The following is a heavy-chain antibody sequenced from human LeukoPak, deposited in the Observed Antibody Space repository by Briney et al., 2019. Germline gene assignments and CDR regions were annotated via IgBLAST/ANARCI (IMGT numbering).Heavy chain of an antibody. J-gene: IGHJ4*02. Sequence: SEALSLTCTVSGGSISSSSYYWGWIRQPPGKGLEWIGSIYYSGSTYYNPSLKSRVTISVDTSKNQFSLKLSSVTAADTAVYYCARVPYYYDSSGYSLGVSFDYWGQGTLVTVSS. CDR3: ARVPYYYDSSGYSLGVSFDY. D-gene: IGHD3-22*01. CDR1: GGSISSSSYY. CDR2: IYYSGST. V-gene: IGHV4-39*07.